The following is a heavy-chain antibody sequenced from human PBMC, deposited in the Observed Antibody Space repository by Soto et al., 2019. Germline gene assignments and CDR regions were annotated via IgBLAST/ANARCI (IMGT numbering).Heavy chain of an antibody. CDR3: ARGRTLPPSAGIAAAGTTQWELRAGFNFDY. CDR2: INHSGST. J-gene: IGHJ4*02. CDR1: GGSFSGYY. V-gene: IGHV4-34*01. D-gene: IGHD6-13*01. Sequence: QAQLQQWGAGLLKPSETLSLTCAVYGGSFSGYYWSWIRQPPGKGLEWIGEINHSGSTNYNPSLKSRVTISVDTSKNQFSLKLSSVTAADTAVYYCARGRTLPPSAGIAAAGTTQWELRAGFNFDYWGQGTLVTVSS.